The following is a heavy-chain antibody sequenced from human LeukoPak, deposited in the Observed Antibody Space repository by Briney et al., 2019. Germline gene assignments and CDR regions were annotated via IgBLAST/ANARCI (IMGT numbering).Heavy chain of an antibody. D-gene: IGHD3-10*01. Sequence: GASVKVSCKASGYTFTSYYMHWVRQAPGQGLEWMGIINPSGGSTSYAQKFQGRVTMTRDTSTSTVYMELSSLRSEDTAVYYCAREWLEYYGSGSWPDYWGQGTLVTVSS. V-gene: IGHV1-46*01. J-gene: IGHJ4*02. CDR2: INPSGGST. CDR3: AREWLEYYGSGSWPDY. CDR1: GYTFTSYY.